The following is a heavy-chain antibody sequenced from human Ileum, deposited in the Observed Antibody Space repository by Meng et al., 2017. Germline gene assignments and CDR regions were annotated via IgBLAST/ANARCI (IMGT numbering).Heavy chain of an antibody. CDR1: GYTFTTYG. D-gene: IGHD1-1*01. J-gene: IGHJ4*02. V-gene: IGHV1-18*01. Sequence: QVQLVQSGAEVKKPGASVKVSCKASGYTFTTYGISWVRQAPGPGLELMGWMNNEKRNTNHAQKFQGRVTMTRDTSTSTAYMELRSLRSDDTAVYYCAREGAYNGGDYWGQGTLVTVSS. CDR3: AREGAYNGGDY. CDR2: MNNEKRNT.